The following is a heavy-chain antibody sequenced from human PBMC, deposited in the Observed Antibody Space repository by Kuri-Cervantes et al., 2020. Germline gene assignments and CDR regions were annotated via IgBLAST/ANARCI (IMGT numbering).Heavy chain of an antibody. V-gene: IGHV3-74*01. CDR1: GFMLSDYG. Sequence: GGSLRLSYSASGFMLSDYGMSWVRQAPGKGLEWVSRINHDGTSTLHADSMRGRFTVSRDNAKNTLYLEMNSLRVEDTAVYYCTRGAVSADSWGQGTLVTVSS. D-gene: IGHD6-19*01. CDR3: TRGAVSADS. CDR2: INHDGTST. J-gene: IGHJ5*02.